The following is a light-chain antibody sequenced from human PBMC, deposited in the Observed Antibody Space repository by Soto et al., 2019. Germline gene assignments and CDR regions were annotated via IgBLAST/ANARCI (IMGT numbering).Light chain of an antibody. CDR3: QQYNNWPPWT. Sequence: EIVMTQSPDTLSVSPGERATLSCRASQSVRNNLAWYQQKPGQVPRLLIYSASTRATGIPARLSGSGSGTEFTLTISSLQSEDFAVYYCQQYNNWPPWTFGQGTKVEIK. V-gene: IGKV3-15*01. CDR1: QSVRNN. J-gene: IGKJ1*01. CDR2: SAS.